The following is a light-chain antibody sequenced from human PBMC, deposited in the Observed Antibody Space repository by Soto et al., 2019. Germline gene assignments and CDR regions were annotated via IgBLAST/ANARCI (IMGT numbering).Light chain of an antibody. J-gene: IGKJ3*01. V-gene: IGKV3-15*01. CDR2: GAS. CDR3: QQYNNWPPVT. CDR1: QSVSSN. Sequence: EIVMTQSPATLSVSPGERATLSCRTSQSVSSNLAWYQQKPGQAPRLLIYGASTRATGIPARFSGSGSGTEFTLTISSLQSEDFAVYYCQQYNNWPPVTFGPGTKVDIK.